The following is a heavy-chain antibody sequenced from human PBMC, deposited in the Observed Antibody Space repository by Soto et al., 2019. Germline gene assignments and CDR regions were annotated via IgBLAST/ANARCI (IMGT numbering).Heavy chain of an antibody. Sequence: QVQLVQSGAEVKKPGSSVKVSCKASGGTFSSYAISWVRQAPGQGLEWMGGIIPIFGTANYAQKFQGRVTITADKSTSTAYMELSSLRSEDTAVYYCARVSVTTATFSFCYYYYGMDVWGQGTTVTVSS. CDR1: GGTFSSYA. D-gene: IGHD4-17*01. CDR2: IIPIFGTA. V-gene: IGHV1-69*06. J-gene: IGHJ6*02. CDR3: ARVSVTTATFSFCYYYYGMDV.